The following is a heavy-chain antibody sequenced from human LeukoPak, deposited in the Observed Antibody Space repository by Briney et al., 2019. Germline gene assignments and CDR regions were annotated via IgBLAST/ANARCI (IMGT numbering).Heavy chain of an antibody. V-gene: IGHV1-8*01. Sequence: GASVKVSCKASGYTFTSYDINWVRQATGQGLEWMGWMNPNSGNTGYAQKFQGRVTMTRDTSISTAYMELSRLRSDDTAVYYCARDSGYNVNDHDVNAFDIWGQGTMVTISS. CDR2: MNPNSGNT. J-gene: IGHJ3*02. CDR1: GYTFTSYD. D-gene: IGHD5-24*01. CDR3: ARDSGYNVNDHDVNAFDI.